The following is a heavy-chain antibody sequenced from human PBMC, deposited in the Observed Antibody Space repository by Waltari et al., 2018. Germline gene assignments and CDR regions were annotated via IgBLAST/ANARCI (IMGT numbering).Heavy chain of an antibody. CDR1: GFTFSSYA. Sequence: EVQLVESGGGFVQPGGSLRLSCAASGFTFSSYAMKWVRQPPGKGLEWVSGISGSVNSTHYADSVKGRFTISRDNSKNTVYLKMNSLRAEDTAIYYCAKDRHILVVIVSVDTFHIWGQGTMVTVSS. CDR3: AKDRHILVVIVSVDTFHI. J-gene: IGHJ3*02. V-gene: IGHV3-23*04. CDR2: ISGSVNST. D-gene: IGHD2-21*01.